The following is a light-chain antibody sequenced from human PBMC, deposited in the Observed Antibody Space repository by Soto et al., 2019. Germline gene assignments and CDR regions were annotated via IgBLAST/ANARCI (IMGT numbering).Light chain of an antibody. CDR2: EVS. V-gene: IGLV2-23*02. J-gene: IGLJ7*01. CDR3: CSYGGSTAV. Sequence: QSALTQPASVSGSPGQSITISCTGTSSDVGSHNLVSWYQQHPGQAPKLMIYEVSKRPLGVSARFSASKSGNTASLTISGLQAEDEADYYCCSYGGSTAVFGGGTQLTLL. CDR1: SSDVGSHNL.